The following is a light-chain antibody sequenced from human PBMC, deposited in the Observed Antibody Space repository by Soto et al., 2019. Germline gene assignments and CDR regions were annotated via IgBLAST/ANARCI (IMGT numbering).Light chain of an antibody. CDR3: QQYYYTPYS. Sequence: DIVRTQSPDYLPVSVGEMANISCKSSQSRLYSANNKNYFAWYQQKPGQPPKLLIFWASTRESGVPDRFSGSGYRTDCTLTISRMQAEYWAVDYRQQYYYTPYSCGQGTMLEIK. CDR1: QSRLYSANNKNY. J-gene: IGKJ2*03. CDR2: WAS. V-gene: IGKV4-1*01.